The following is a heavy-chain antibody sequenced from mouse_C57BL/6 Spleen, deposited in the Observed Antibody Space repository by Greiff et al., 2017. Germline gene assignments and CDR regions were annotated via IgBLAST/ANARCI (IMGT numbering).Heavy chain of an antibody. D-gene: IGHD1-1*01. CDR2: INPSNGGT. Sequence: VKLMESGAELMKPGASVKLSCKASGYTFTSYWMHWVKQRPGQGLEWIGNINPSNGGTNYNEKFKSKATLTVDKSSSTAYMQLSSLTSEDSAVYYCARWGTTVVAKDYFDYWGQGTTLTVSS. V-gene: IGHV1-53*01. CDR1: GYTFTSYW. CDR3: ARWGTTVVAKDYFDY. J-gene: IGHJ2*01.